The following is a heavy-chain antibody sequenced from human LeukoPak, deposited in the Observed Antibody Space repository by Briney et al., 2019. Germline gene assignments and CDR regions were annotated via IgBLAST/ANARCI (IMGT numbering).Heavy chain of an antibody. CDR3: GRMRGSSSSWYPIDY. D-gene: IGHD6-13*01. J-gene: IGHJ4*02. V-gene: IGHV4-59*08. Sequence: SETLSLTCTVSGGSISSDYWSWIRQPPRKGLEWIGYIYYSGSINYNPSLKSRVTISVDTSKNQSSLKLSSVTAADTAVYYCGRMRGSSSSWYPIDYWGQGTLVTVSS. CDR2: IYYSGSI. CDR1: GGSISSDY.